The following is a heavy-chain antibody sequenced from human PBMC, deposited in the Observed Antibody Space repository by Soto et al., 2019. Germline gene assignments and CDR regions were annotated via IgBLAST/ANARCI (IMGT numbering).Heavy chain of an antibody. CDR3: TRDPNGDHSGAFDF. Sequence: EVQVVESGGGLVQPGGSLRLSCATSKFTFSAYAMTWVRQAPGEGLEWVSSISGSGGGTSYADSVKGRFSISRDNSKLTLYLRMNSLRVEDTAVYYCTRDPNGDHSGAFDFWGQGIVVTVSS. CDR1: KFTFSAYA. J-gene: IGHJ3*01. D-gene: IGHD4-17*01. V-gene: IGHV3-23*04. CDR2: ISGSGGGT.